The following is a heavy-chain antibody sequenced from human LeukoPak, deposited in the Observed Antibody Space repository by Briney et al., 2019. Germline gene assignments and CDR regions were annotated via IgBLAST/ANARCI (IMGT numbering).Heavy chain of an antibody. J-gene: IGHJ6*03. D-gene: IGHD6-19*01. CDR3: ARGISGWYVLYYYYMDV. CDR2: MNPNSGNT. V-gene: IGHV1-8*01. Sequence: ASVKVSCKASGYTFTSYDINWVRQATGQGLEWMGWMNPNSGNTGYAQKFQGRVTMTRNTSISTAYMELSSLRSEDTAVYYCARGISGWYVLYYYYMDVWGKGTTVTISS. CDR1: GYTFTSYD.